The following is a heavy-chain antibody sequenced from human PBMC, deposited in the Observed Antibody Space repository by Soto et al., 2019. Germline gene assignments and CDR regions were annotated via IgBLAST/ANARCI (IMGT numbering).Heavy chain of an antibody. V-gene: IGHV1-24*01. J-gene: IGHJ4*02. CDR2: FDPEDGET. CDR3: ATTKVGLYGSGSYSLDY. D-gene: IGHD3-10*01. Sequence: GASVKVSCKVSGYTLTELSMHWVRQAPGKGLEWMGGFDPEDGETIYAQKFQGRVTMTEDTSTDTAYMELSSLRSEDTAVYYCATTKVGLYGSGSYSLDYWGQGTLVTVSS. CDR1: GYTLTELS.